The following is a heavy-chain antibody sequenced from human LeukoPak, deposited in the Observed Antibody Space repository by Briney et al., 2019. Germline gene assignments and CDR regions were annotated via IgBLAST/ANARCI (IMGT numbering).Heavy chain of an antibody. V-gene: IGHV3-11*01. CDR1: GFTFSDYS. Sequence: SGGSLRLSCAASGFTFSDYSMSSIRQAPGKGLEWVSCISSGGSTIYYADSVKGRFTISRDNAKNSLYLQMNSLRAEDTAVYYCARDKSHYGSGSYYGMDVWGQGTTVTVSS. CDR3: ARDKSHYGSGSYYGMDV. CDR2: ISSGGSTI. D-gene: IGHD3-10*01. J-gene: IGHJ6*02.